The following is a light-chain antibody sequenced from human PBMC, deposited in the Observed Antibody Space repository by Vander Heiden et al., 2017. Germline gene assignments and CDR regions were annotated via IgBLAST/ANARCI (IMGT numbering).Light chain of an antibody. CDR3: SSYTSSTTYV. V-gene: IGLV2-14*03. Sequence: QSALTQPASVSGSPGPSITISCTGTSSDVGGYNYVSWYQQHPGKAPKLVIYGVSDRPSGVSSRFSGSKSGNTASLTISGLQAEDEADYYCSSYTSSTTYVFGTGTKVTFL. J-gene: IGLJ1*01. CDR1: SSDVGGYNY. CDR2: GVS.